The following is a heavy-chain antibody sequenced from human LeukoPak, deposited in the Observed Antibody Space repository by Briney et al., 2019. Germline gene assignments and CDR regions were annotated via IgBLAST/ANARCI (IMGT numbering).Heavy chain of an antibody. V-gene: IGHV1-2*02. D-gene: IGHD2-15*01. CDR3: ARGYGSRSHFDY. CDR1: GYTFIGYY. Sequence: ASVKVSCKASGYTFIGYYMHWVRQAPGQGLEWMGWINPNSGGTNYAQKFQGRVTMTRDTSISTAYMELSRLRSDDTAVYYCARGYGSRSHFDYWGQGTLVTVSS. J-gene: IGHJ4*02. CDR2: INPNSGGT.